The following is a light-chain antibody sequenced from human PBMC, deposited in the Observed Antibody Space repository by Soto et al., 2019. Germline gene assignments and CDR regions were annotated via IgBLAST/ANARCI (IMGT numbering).Light chain of an antibody. CDR1: QYINTR. Sequence: EIVLTQSPATLSSFPGDRVTLSCRASQYINTRLAWYQHRPGQAPRLLIYQTSIRAAGIPARFSASGSGTDFTLTISDVQPEDFALYYCQQSNSWPPLTFGGGTKVDIK. CDR3: QQSNSWPPLT. V-gene: IGKV3-11*01. CDR2: QTS. J-gene: IGKJ4*01.